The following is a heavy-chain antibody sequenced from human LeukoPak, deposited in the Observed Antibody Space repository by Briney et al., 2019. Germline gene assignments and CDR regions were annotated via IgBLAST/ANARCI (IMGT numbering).Heavy chain of an antibody. Sequence: GGSLRLSCVASAFTFSNYRMSWVRQAPGKGLEWVASVKEDGSEKYYVDSMKGRFTISRDNAKKSLYLQMNSLRAENTAVYYCARDSASSVVDYWGQGTLVTVSS. CDR2: VKEDGSEK. J-gene: IGHJ4*02. CDR1: AFTFSNYR. D-gene: IGHD1-26*01. V-gene: IGHV3-7*04. CDR3: ARDSASSVVDY.